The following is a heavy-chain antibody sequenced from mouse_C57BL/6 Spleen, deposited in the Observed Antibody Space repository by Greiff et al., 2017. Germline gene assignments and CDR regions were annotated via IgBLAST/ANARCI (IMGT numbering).Heavy chain of an antibody. D-gene: IGHD2-2*01. CDR2: ISSGGSYT. V-gene: IGHV5-6*01. J-gene: IGHJ4*01. Sequence: EVQVVESGGDLVKPGGSLKLSCAASGFTFSSYGMSWVRQTPDKRLEWVATISSGGSYTYYPDSVKGRFTISRDNAKNTLYLQMSSLKSEDTAMYYCARHEVMKAMDYWGQGTSVTVSS. CDR3: ARHEVMKAMDY. CDR1: GFTFSSYG.